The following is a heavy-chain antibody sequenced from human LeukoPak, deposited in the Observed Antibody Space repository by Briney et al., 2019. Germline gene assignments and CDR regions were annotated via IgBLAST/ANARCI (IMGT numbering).Heavy chain of an antibody. CDR1: GGSMTTHH. V-gene: IGHV4-59*11. J-gene: IGHJ4*02. D-gene: IGHD5-18*01. CDR2: VFDSGRT. Sequence: SETLSLTRTVSGGSMTTHHWNWIRQTPGKGLEWIGYVFDSGRTKVNPSLTSRVTLSTDTSKNQLSLRLSSVTAADTAVYYCTTIKRGDIFGYFDFWGQGILVTVSS. CDR3: TTIKRGDIFGYFDF.